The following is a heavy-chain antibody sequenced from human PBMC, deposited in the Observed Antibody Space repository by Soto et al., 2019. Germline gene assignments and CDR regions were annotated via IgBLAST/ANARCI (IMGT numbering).Heavy chain of an antibody. V-gene: IGHV4-61*01. CDR2: IYYSGST. CDR1: GGSVSSGSYY. J-gene: IGHJ4*02. CDR3: ARSEWLLSSRFDY. Sequence: ETLSLACTVAGGSVSSGSYYWSWIRQPPGKGLEWIGYIYYSGSTNYNPSLKSRVTISVDTSKNQFSLKLSSVTAADTAVYYCARSEWLLSSRFDYWGQGTLVTVSS. D-gene: IGHD3-3*01.